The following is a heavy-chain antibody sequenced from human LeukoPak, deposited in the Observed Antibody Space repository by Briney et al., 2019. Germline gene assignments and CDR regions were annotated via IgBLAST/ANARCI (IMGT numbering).Heavy chain of an antibody. CDR1: GYTFTSYY. V-gene: IGHV1-46*01. Sequence: ASVKVSCKASGYTFTSYYMHWVRQAPGQGLEWMGIINPSGGSTSYAQKFQGRVTMTRDMSTSTVYMELCSLRSEDTAVYYCAREPAGSWFDPWGQGTLVTVSS. J-gene: IGHJ5*02. D-gene: IGHD2-2*01. CDR2: INPSGGST. CDR3: AREPAGSWFDP.